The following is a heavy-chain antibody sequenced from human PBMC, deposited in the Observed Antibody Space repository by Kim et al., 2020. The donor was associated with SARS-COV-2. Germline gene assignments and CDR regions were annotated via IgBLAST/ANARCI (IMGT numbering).Heavy chain of an antibody. CDR3: ARAEGCCSTSCYALDS. V-gene: IGHV4-59*01. Sequence: SETLSLTCIVSGRSISSYYWSWIRQPPGKVLEWTGHIYYSGSTNYNPSPKSRVTISVDTSKNQFSLKLSSVIAADTTAYYCARAEGCCSTSCYALDSWC. CDR1: GRSISSYY. J-gene: IGHJ5*01. D-gene: IGHD2-2*01. CDR2: IYYSGST.